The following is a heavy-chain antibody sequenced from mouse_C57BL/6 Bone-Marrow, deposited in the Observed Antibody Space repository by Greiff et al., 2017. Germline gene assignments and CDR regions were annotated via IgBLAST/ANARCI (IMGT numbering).Heavy chain of an antibody. V-gene: IGHV5-6*02. CDR3: ARHPQYYYGPCFDY. Sequence: EVMLVESGGDLVKPGGSLKLSCAASGFTFSSYGMSWVRQTPDKRLEWVATISSGGSYSYYPDSVKGRFTISRDNAKNTLYLQVSSLKSEDTAMYYCARHPQYYYGPCFDYWGQGTTLTVSS. CDR2: ISSGGSYS. CDR1: GFTFSSYG. D-gene: IGHD1-1*01. J-gene: IGHJ2*01.